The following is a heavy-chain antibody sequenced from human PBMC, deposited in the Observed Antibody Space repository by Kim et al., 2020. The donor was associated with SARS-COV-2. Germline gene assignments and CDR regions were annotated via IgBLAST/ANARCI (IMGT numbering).Heavy chain of an antibody. CDR3: ARPYRGGSFDI. J-gene: IGHJ3*02. D-gene: IGHD3-16*01. CDR2: IKQDASVI. V-gene: IGHV3-7*01. Sequence: GGSLRLSCAASGFTFSSYWMSWVLQAPGKGLEWVASIKQDASVISYVDSVRGRFTISRDNAKNSLSLQMDSLRAEDTALYFCARPYRGGSFDIWGQGTMVTVSS. CDR1: GFTFSSYW.